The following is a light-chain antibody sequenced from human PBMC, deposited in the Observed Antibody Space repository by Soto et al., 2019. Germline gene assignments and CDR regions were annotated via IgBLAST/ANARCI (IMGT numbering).Light chain of an antibody. CDR3: SSYTSSSTPLVV. J-gene: IGLJ2*01. V-gene: IGLV2-14*01. Sequence: QSALTQPASVSGSPGQSITISCTGTSSDVGGYNYVSWYQQHPGKAPKLMIYDVSNRPSGVSNRFSGSKSGNTASLIISGLQAEDEADYYCSSYTSSSTPLVVFGGGTKLTVL. CDR2: DVS. CDR1: SSDVGGYNY.